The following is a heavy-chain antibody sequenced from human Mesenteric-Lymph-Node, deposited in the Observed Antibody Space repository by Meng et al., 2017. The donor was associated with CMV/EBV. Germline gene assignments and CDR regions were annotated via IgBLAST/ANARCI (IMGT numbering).Heavy chain of an antibody. V-gene: IGHV3-30*04. CDR2: ISFDGSNK. D-gene: IGHD6-6*01. J-gene: IGHJ4*02. CDR1: GFTFSSYS. Sequence: GESLRLTCAASGFTFSSYSIHWVRQAPGKGLEWVTVISFDGSNKYYADSVKGRFTISRDNSKNTVYLQMNSLRTEDTAMYYCARSFLDRSSPTSDYWGQGTPVTVSS. CDR3: ARSFLDRSSPTSDY.